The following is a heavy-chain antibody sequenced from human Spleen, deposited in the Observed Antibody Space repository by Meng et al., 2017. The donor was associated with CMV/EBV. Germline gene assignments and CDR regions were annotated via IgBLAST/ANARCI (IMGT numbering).Heavy chain of an antibody. CDR2: INHSGST. V-gene: IGHV4-34*01. Sequence: SETLSLTCAVYGGSFSGYYWSWIRQPPGKGLEWIGEINHSGSTNYNPPLKSRVTISVDTSKNQFSLKLSSVTAADTAVYYCAREWGDEAEHSGGQGTLVTVSS. CDR3: AREWGDEAEHS. CDR1: GGSFSGYY. D-gene: IGHD1-26*01. J-gene: IGHJ4*02.